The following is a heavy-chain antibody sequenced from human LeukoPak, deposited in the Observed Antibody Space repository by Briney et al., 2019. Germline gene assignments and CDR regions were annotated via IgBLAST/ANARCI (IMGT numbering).Heavy chain of an antibody. D-gene: IGHD1-26*01. CDR1: GGSISSGGYY. CDR3: ARESSVGAREGYNWFDP. Sequence: SSETLSLTCTVSGGSISSGGYYWSWIRQPPGKGLEWIGYIYHSGSTYYNPSLKSRVTISVDRSKNQFSLKLSSVTAADTAVYYCARESSVGAREGYNWFDPWGQGTLVTVSS. V-gene: IGHV4-30-2*01. J-gene: IGHJ5*02. CDR2: IYHSGST.